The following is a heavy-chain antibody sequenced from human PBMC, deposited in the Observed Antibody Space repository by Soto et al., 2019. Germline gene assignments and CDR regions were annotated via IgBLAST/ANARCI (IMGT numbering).Heavy chain of an antibody. Sequence: SATLSLTCIVSYGSIIGYFWSWIRQPPGKGLEWIGYIHDTETTNYNPSLKSRVTMSLDTSKNQFSLKLSSVTAADTAVYCARQTDSYYTFDAFDIWGQGTMVTVS. CDR1: YGSIIGYF. CDR2: IHDTETT. V-gene: IGHV4-59*08. J-gene: IGHJ3*02. CDR3: ARQTDSYYTFDAFDI. D-gene: IGHD3-22*01.